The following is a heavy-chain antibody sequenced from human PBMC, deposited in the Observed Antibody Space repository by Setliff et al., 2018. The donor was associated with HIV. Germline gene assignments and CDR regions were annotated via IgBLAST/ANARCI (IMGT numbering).Heavy chain of an antibody. CDR1: AFTFSSHA. Sequence: GGSLRLSCAASAFTFSSHAMTWVRQVPGKGLEWVSSISDSGSRTIYADSVRGRFLISRDNSMNTVYLQMNSLTGDDTAVYFCTDFDYWGQGTLVTVSS. V-gene: IGHV3-23*01. CDR3: TDFDY. J-gene: IGHJ4*02. CDR2: ISDSGSRT.